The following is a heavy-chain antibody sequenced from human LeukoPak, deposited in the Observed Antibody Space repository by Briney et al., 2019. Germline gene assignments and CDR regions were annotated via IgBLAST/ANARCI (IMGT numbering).Heavy chain of an antibody. CDR3: ARLGTVVPAAIENHFDY. D-gene: IGHD2-2*02. CDR1: GYSFTSYW. V-gene: IGHV5-51*01. J-gene: IGHJ4*02. CDR2: IYPGDSDT. Sequence: GESLKISCKGSGYSFTSYWIGWVRQMPGKGLEWMGIIYPGDSDTRYSPSFQGQVTISADKSISTAYLQWSSLKASDTAMYYCARLGTVVPAAIENHFDYWGQGTLVTVSS.